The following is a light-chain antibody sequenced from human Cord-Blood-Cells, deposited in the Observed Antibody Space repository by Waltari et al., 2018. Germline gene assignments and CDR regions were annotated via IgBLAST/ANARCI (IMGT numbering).Light chain of an antibody. V-gene: IGLV2-14*01. CDR1: SSDVGGSNY. CDR2: DVC. J-gene: IGLJ3*02. CDR3: SSDTSSSTLV. Sequence: QSALTQPASVSGSPGQSITISCTGTSSDVGGSNYVSWYQQHPGKAPKLMIYDVCNRPSGVSNRFSGSKSGNTASLTISGLQAEDEADYYCSSDTSSSTLVFGGGTKLTVL.